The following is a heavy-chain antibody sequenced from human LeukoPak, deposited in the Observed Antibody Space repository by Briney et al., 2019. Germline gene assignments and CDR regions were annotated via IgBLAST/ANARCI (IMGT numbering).Heavy chain of an antibody. D-gene: IGHD6-19*01. CDR1: GDTFTGYY. J-gene: IGHJ4*02. CDR3: ARWIAVAGYITGDY. CDR2: INPNSGGT. Sequence: ASVKVSCKASGDTFTGYYMHWVRQAPGQGLEWMGWINPNSGGTNYAQKFQGRVTMTRDTSISTAYVELSRLRSDDTAVYYCARWIAVAGYITGDYWGQGTLVTVSS. V-gene: IGHV1-2*02.